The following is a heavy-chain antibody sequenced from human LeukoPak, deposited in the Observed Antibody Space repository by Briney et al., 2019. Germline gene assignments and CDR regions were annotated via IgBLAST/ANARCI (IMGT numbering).Heavy chain of an antibody. D-gene: IGHD4-17*01. CDR2: IWYDGSNK. J-gene: IGHJ5*02. CDR1: GFTFSSYG. V-gene: IGHV3-33*06. CDR3: AKDLSDYGDRRQPNCFDP. Sequence: GGSLRLSCAASGFTFSSYGMHWVRQAPGKGLEWVAVIWYDGSNKLYADSVKGRFTISRDNSKNTLYLQMNSLRAEDTAVYYCAKDLSDYGDRRQPNCFDPWGQGTLVTGCS.